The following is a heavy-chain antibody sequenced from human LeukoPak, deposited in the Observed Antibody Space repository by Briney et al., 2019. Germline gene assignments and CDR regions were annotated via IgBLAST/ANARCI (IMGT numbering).Heavy chain of an antibody. CDR3: ARYYGDSNFDY. Sequence: GGSLRLPCAASGFTFSSYWMSWVRQAPGKGLEWVANIKQDGSEKYYVDSVKGRFTISRDNARNSLYLQMNSLRAEDTAVYYCARYYGDSNFDYWGQGTLVTVSS. J-gene: IGHJ4*02. CDR2: IKQDGSEK. CDR1: GFTFSSYW. D-gene: IGHD4-17*01. V-gene: IGHV3-7*01.